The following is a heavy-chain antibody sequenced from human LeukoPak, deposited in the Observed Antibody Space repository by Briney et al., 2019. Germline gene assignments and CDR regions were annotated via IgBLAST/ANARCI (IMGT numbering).Heavy chain of an antibody. CDR2: IYYNGST. CDR3: ARFMVYYYYMDV. V-gene: IGHV4-59*01. J-gene: IGHJ6*03. CDR1: GGSISSYY. D-gene: IGHD3-10*01. Sequence: PSETLSLTCTVSGGSISSYYWSWIRQPPGKGLEWIGYIYYNGSTNYNPSLKSRVTISVDTSKNQFSLKLSSVTAADTAVYCCARFMVYYYYMDVWGKGTTVTVSS.